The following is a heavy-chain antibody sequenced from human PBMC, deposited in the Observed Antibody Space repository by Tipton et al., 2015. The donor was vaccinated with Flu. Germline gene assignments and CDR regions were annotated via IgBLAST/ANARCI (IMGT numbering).Heavy chain of an antibody. D-gene: IGHD2-21*01. CDR2: IYYSGRT. Sequence: TLSLTCTVSGGSISSSYWSWIRQPPGKGLEWIGYIYYSGRTNYNPSLKSRVTISVDTSKTQVSLRLSSVTAADTAVYFCARDRSEFPRAIDSWGQGILVTVSS. V-gene: IGHV4-59*01. J-gene: IGHJ4*02. CDR1: GGSISSSY. CDR3: ARDRSEFPRAIDS.